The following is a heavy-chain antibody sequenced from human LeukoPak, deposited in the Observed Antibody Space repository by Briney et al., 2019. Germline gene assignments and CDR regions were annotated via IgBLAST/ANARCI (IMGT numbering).Heavy chain of an antibody. D-gene: IGHD3-9*01. CDR3: ARGHRDYDILTGYYYNY. V-gene: IGHV4-34*01. CDR2: INHGGST. J-gene: IGHJ4*02. Sequence: SETLSLTCAVYGGSFSGYCWSWIRQPPGKGLEWIGEINHGGSTNYNPSLKSRVTISVDTSKNQFSLKLSSVTAADTAVYYCARGHRDYDILTGYYYNYWGQGTLVTVSS. CDR1: GGSFSGYC.